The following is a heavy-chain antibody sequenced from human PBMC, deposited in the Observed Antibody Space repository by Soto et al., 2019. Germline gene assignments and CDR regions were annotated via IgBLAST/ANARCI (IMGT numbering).Heavy chain of an antibody. V-gene: IGHV4-39*01. CDR3: ARWGKYYDDTGYYWGDS. CDR2: IHYSGIT. J-gene: IGHJ4*02. CDR1: GGSISSDNYY. Sequence: QLQLQESGPGLVKPSETLSLTCTVSGGSISSDNYYWAWIRQPPGKGLEWSGSIHYSGITYYNPSLRGRVAISVDMSKNQFSLRLVSVTAADTAVYYCARWGKYYDDTGYYWGDSWGQGTLVTVSS. D-gene: IGHD3-22*01.